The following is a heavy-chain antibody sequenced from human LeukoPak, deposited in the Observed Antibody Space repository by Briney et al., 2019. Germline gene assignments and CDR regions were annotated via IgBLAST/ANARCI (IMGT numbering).Heavy chain of an antibody. V-gene: IGHV3-7*01. CDR1: GFTFSSYW. CDR2: IKQDGSEK. Sequence: GGSLRLSCAASGFTFSSYWVSWVRQAPGKGLEWVANIKQDGSEKYYVDSVKGRFTISRDNAKNSLYLQMNSLRAEDTAVYYCARELRFTFGGVIVGNDYWGQGTLVTVSS. J-gene: IGHJ4*02. D-gene: IGHD3-16*02. CDR3: ARELRFTFGGVIVGNDY.